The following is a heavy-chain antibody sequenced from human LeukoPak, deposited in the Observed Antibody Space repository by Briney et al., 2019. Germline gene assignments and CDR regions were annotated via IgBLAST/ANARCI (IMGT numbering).Heavy chain of an antibody. D-gene: IGHD3-22*01. CDR2: ISGSGGST. CDR1: GFTFSSYE. CDR3: AKLRGIVVVAAFDI. J-gene: IGHJ3*02. Sequence: GGSLRLSCAASGFTFSSYEMNWVRQAPGKGLEWVSAISGSGGSTYYADSVKGRFTISRDNSKNTLYLQMNSLRAVDTAVYYCAKLRGIVVVAAFDIWGQGTMVTVSS. V-gene: IGHV3-23*01.